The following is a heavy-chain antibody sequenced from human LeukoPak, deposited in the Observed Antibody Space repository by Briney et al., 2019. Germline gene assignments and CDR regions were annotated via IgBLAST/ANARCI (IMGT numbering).Heavy chain of an antibody. Sequence: GGSLRLSCAASGFTFSTYTMNWVRQAPGKGLEWVSTVRTSGGTTYYADSVKGRFTISRDNSKNTLFLQMNSLRVEDTAVYYCAKGGTGSTDWFDPWGRGTLVTVSS. D-gene: IGHD1-7*01. CDR3: AKGGTGSTDWFDP. J-gene: IGHJ5*02. CDR1: GFTFSTYT. V-gene: IGHV3-23*01. CDR2: VRTSGGTT.